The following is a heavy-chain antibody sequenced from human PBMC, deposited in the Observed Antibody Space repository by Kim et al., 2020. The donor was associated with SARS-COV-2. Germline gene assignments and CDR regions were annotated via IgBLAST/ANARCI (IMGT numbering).Heavy chain of an antibody. CDR1: GASIDSLF. CDR3: ARHLDASDPFYTLAY. V-gene: IGHV4-59*08. CDR2: IYYTGTP. D-gene: IGHD3-16*01. J-gene: IGHJ4*02. Sequence: SETLSLTCSVSGASIDSLFWGWVRQTPEKGLEWIASIYYTGTPHYNPSLMSRVAISLDKSRNHFSLRLTSVTAADTATYFCARHLDASDPFYTLAYWGQG.